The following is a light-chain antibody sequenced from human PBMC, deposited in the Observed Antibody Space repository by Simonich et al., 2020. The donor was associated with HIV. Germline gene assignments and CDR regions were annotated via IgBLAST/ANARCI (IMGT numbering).Light chain of an antibody. CDR1: QGISSY. J-gene: IGKJ1*01. V-gene: IGKV1-8*01. CDR3: QQYYSTPT. CDR2: AAS. Sequence: AIRMTQSPSSLSASTGDRVTITCRASQGISSYLAWYQQKPGKAPKLLIYAASTLQSGVPDRFSGSGSATDFTLTISSLQAEDVAVYYCQQYYSTPTFGQGTKVEIK.